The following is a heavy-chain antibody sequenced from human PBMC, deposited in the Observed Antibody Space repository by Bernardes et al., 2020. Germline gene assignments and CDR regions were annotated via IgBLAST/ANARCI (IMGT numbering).Heavy chain of an antibody. V-gene: IGHV1-2*06. D-gene: IGHD2-15*01. CDR2: INPNSGGT. J-gene: IGHJ4*02. Sequence: ASVKVSCKASGYTFTGYYMHWVRQAPGQGLEWIGRINPNSGGTNYAQKFQGRVTMTRDTSISTAYMELSRLRSDDTAVYYCASDSQAVVVVAATPDYWGQGTRVIVTS. CDR3: ASDSQAVVVVAATPDY. CDR1: GYTFTGYY.